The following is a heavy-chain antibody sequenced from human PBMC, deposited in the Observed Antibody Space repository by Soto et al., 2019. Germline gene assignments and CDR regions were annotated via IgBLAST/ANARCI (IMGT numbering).Heavy chain of an antibody. J-gene: IGHJ4*02. D-gene: IGHD6-19*01. CDR3: ARHKVAGTVSSFDY. V-gene: IGHV5-51*01. Sequence: GESLKIPWKGSGYSFTTYWIGWVRHMPGKGLAWMGIIYPADSDTRYSASFQGQVIIPADKSISTAYLQWSSLKASDTAMYYCARHKVAGTVSSFDYWGQGTLVTVSS. CDR1: GYSFTTYW. CDR2: IYPADSDT.